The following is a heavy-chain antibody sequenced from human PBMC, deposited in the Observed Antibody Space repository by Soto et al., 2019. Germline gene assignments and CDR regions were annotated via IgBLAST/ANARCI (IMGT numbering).Heavy chain of an antibody. CDR2: IYPGDSDT. CDR3: ARRLRYFDWPRCVFDI. CDR1: GYSFTSYW. V-gene: IGHV5-51*01. D-gene: IGHD3-9*01. Sequence: GESLKISCKGSGYSFTSYWIGWVRQMPXKGLEWMGIIYPGDSDTRYSPSFQGQVTISADKSISTAYLQWSSLKASDTAMYYCARRLRYFDWPRCVFDIWGQGTMVTV. J-gene: IGHJ3*02.